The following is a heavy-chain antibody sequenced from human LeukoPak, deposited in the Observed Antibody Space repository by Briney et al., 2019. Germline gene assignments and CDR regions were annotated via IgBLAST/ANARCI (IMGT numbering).Heavy chain of an antibody. Sequence: PSETLSLTCTVSGGSISSSSYYWGWIRQPPGKGLEWIGSIYYSGSTYYNPSLKSRVTISVDTSKNQFSLKLSSVIAADTAVYYCARDRGSGGGFDYWGQGTLVTVSS. V-gene: IGHV4-39*07. CDR2: IYYSGST. CDR1: GGSISSSSYY. D-gene: IGHD3-16*01. CDR3: ARDRGSGGGFDY. J-gene: IGHJ4*02.